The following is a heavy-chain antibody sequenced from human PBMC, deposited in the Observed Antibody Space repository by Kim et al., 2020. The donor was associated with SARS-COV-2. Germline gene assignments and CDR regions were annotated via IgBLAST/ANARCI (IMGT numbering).Heavy chain of an antibody. CDR3: ARSYCSSTSCRYYIDV. D-gene: IGHD2-2*01. V-gene: IGHV3-30*07. Sequence: DSVKGRFTISRDNSRNTLYLQMNSLRVEDTAVYHCARSYCSSTSCRYYIDVWGKGTTVTVSS. J-gene: IGHJ6*03.